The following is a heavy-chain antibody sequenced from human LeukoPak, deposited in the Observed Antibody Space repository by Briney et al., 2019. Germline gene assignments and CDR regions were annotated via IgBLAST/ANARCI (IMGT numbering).Heavy chain of an antibody. V-gene: IGHV1-2*02. CDR3: ARVKDDILTGYYTPSLGY. CDR2: INPNSGGT. CDR1: GYTFTSYY. D-gene: IGHD3-9*01. Sequence: ASVKVSCKASGYTFTSYYMHWVRQAPGQGLEWMGWINPNSGGTNYAQKFQGRVTMTRDTSISTAYMELSRLRSDDTAVYYCARVKDDILTGYYTPSLGYWGQGTLVTVSS. J-gene: IGHJ4*02.